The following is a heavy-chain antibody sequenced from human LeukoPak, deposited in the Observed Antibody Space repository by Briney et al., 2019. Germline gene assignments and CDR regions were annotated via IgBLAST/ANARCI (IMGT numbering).Heavy chain of an antibody. Sequence: GRSLRLSCVVSGFTFSSYGMHWVRQAPGKGLEWAAVISYDGSNKYYADSVKGRFTISRDNAKNSLYLQMNSLRDEDTAVYYCARDSWKQQLSLYFDYWGQGTLVTVSS. D-gene: IGHD6-13*01. CDR1: GFTFSSYG. CDR3: ARDSWKQQLSLYFDY. CDR2: ISYDGSNK. V-gene: IGHV3-30*03. J-gene: IGHJ4*02.